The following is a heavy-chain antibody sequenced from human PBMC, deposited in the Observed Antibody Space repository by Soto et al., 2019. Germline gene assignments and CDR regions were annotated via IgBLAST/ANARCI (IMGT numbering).Heavy chain of an antibody. CDR1: GGTFSSYT. D-gene: IGHD2-15*01. Sequence: QVQLVQSGAEVKKPGSSVKVSCKASGGTFSSYTISWVRQAPGQGLEWMGGVIPGLGETNYAQKFQGRVTFTADESTTTADMALSRLRSEDTAVYYGATRRSFYYDMDVWGQGTPVTVSS. CDR3: ATRRSFYYDMDV. V-gene: IGHV1-69*01. CDR2: VIPGLGET. J-gene: IGHJ6*02.